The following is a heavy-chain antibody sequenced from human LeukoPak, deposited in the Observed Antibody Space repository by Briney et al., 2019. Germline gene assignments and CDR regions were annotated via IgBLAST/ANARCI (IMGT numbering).Heavy chain of an antibody. CDR2: IDWDDDT. CDR3: ARMNRGNYFDY. J-gene: IGHJ4*02. D-gene: IGHD7-27*01. Sequence: SGPALVKPTQTLTLTCTFSGFSLNASGMCVCWIRQPPGKALEWLARIDWDDDTYYSTSLNTRLTISKDTSKNQVVLTMTNMDPVDTATYYCARMNRGNYFDYWGQGTLVTVSS. V-gene: IGHV2-70*11. CDR1: GFSLNASGMC.